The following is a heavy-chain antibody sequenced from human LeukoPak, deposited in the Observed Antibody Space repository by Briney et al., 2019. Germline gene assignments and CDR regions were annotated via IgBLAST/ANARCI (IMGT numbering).Heavy chain of an antibody. Sequence: SETLSLTCTVSGGSISSYYWSWIRQPPGKGLEWIGYIYYSGSTNYNPSLKSRVTISVDTSKNQFSLKLSSVTAADTAVYYCARSISYGDPPDYWGQGTLVTVSS. CDR3: ARSISYGDPPDY. CDR1: GGSISSYY. J-gene: IGHJ4*02. CDR2: IYYSGST. V-gene: IGHV4-59*01. D-gene: IGHD5-18*01.